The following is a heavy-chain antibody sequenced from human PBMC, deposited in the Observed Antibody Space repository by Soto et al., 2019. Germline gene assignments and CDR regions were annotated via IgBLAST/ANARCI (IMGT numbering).Heavy chain of an antibody. V-gene: IGHV3-21*01. CDR1: GFTFSSYS. Sequence: GGSLRLSCAASGFTFSSYSMNWVRQAPGKGLEWVSSISSSSSYIYYADSVKGRFTISRDNAKNSLYLQMNSLRAEDTAVYYCARDFSSSWYGIDAFDIWGQGTMVTV. CDR2: ISSSSSYI. CDR3: ARDFSSSWYGIDAFDI. J-gene: IGHJ3*02. D-gene: IGHD6-13*01.